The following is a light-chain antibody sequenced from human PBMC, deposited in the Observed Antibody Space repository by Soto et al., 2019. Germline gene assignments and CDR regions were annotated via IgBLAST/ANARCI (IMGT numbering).Light chain of an antibody. Sequence: EIVLSQSPGTLSLSPGQTATLSCRASMSISRDYLAWYQQRLGQAPSLLIYEASSGATGIPDRFSGSGSGTDFTLTISRLEPEDFAIYYCQQYGGVPYTFGQGTKLEIK. CDR3: QQYGGVPYT. V-gene: IGKV3-20*01. CDR2: EAS. CDR1: MSISRDY. J-gene: IGKJ2*01.